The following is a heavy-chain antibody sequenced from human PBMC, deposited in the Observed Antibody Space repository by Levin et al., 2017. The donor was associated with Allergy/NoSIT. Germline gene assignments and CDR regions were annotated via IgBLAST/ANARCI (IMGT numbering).Heavy chain of an antibody. J-gene: IGHJ4*02. D-gene: IGHD1-26*01. V-gene: IGHV3-7*01. CDR1: GFTFSSYW. CDR2: IKQGGSEK. CDR3: ARENPIVGATDFDY. Sequence: LSLTCAASGFTFSSYWLSWVRQAPGKGLEWVANIKQGGSEKYYVDSVKGRFTISRDNAKNSLYLQMNSLRAEDTAVYYCARENPIVGATDFDYWGQGTLVTVSS.